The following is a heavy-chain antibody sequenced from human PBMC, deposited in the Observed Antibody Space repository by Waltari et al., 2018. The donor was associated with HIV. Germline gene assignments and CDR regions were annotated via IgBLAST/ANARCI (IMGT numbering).Heavy chain of an antibody. Sequence: DVQLVESGGGLVQPGGSRRLSCIASGFPFSGYWMSWVRQAPGKGLEWVANIKQDGSDKHYVDSVKGRFTISRDNVKNSLYLQMNSLRAEDTAVYYCATSRTFDYWGQGTLVTVSS. CDR3: ATSRTFDY. V-gene: IGHV3-7*01. CDR1: GFPFSGYW. CDR2: IKQDGSDK. J-gene: IGHJ4*02.